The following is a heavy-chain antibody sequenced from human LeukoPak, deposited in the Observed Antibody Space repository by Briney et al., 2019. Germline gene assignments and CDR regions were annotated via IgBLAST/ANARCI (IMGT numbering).Heavy chain of an antibody. CDR2: IRYDGSNK. D-gene: IGHD2-2*01. Sequence: GGSLRLSCAASGFTFSSYGMHWVRQAPGKGLEWVAFIRYDGSNKYYADSVKGRFTISRDNSKNTLYLQMNSLRAEDTAVYYCAKWEDCSSTSCSPNWDYYYYYMDVWGKGTTVTVSS. CDR3: AKWEDCSSTSCSPNWDYYYYYMDV. CDR1: GFTFSSYG. V-gene: IGHV3-30*02. J-gene: IGHJ6*03.